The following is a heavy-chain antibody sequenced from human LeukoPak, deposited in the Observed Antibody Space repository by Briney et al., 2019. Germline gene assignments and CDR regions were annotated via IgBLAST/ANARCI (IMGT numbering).Heavy chain of an antibody. J-gene: IGHJ4*02. D-gene: IGHD3-16*01. Sequence: PGGSLRLSCAGSGFTFSNYAMSWARQAPGKGLEWVSSISGSGGSTYYADSVKGRFTISRDNSKNTLYLQMNSLRAEDTAVYYCAKQGLTGGYYFDYWGQGTLVTVSS. CDR3: AKQGLTGGYYFDY. CDR2: ISGSGGST. CDR1: GFTFSNYA. V-gene: IGHV3-23*01.